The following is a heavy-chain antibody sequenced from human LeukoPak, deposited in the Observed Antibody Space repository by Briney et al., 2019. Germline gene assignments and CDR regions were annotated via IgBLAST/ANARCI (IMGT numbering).Heavy chain of an antibody. CDR1: RGSIISAGYD. V-gene: IGHV4-31*03. CDR3: ARSGGGYNFDY. Sequence: SQTLSLTCIVSRGSIISAGYDWSWIRQHSGKGLEWIGNIYYSGTTYYNPSLKSRVTISVDTSKNQFSLNLNSVTAADTAVYYCARSGGGYNFDYWGQGTLVSVSS. J-gene: IGHJ4*02. CDR2: IYYSGTT. D-gene: IGHD5-24*01.